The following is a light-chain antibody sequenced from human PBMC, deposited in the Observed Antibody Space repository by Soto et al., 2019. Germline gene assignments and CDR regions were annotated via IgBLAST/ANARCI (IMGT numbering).Light chain of an antibody. Sequence: QSALTQPASVSGSPGQSITMSCTGTSSDVGSYNLVSWYQQHPGKAPKLMIYEGSKRPSGVSNRFSGSKSGNTASLTISGLQAEDEAEYYCCSYAGSSTEVFGGGTKLTVL. CDR1: SSDVGSYNL. CDR3: CSYAGSSTEV. V-gene: IGLV2-23*01. CDR2: EGS. J-gene: IGLJ2*01.